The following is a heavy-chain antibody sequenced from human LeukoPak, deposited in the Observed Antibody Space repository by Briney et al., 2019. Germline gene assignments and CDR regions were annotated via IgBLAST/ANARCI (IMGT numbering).Heavy chain of an antibody. J-gene: IGHJ6*03. V-gene: IGHV3-23*01. CDR3: AKGPLSSSNYYMDV. D-gene: IGHD3-10*01. CDR2: ITGGTTYT. CDR1: GFTFSDYA. Sequence: GGSLRLSCADSGFTFSDYAVTWVRQAPGKGLEWVSSITGGTTYTYYADSMKGRFTISRDKSKSTLYLQMSSLRAEDTAAYYCAKGPLSSSNYYMDVWGKGTTVTVSS.